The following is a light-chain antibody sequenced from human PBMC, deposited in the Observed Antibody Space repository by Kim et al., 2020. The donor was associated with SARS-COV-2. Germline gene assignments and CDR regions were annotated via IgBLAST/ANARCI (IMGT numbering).Light chain of an antibody. CDR3: SSYAGSNTWV. V-gene: IGLV2-8*01. CDR2: EVS. J-gene: IGLJ3*02. Sequence: QSALTQPPSASVSPGQSVTISCTGTSSDVGGYNYVSWYQQHPGKAPKLMIYEVSKRPSGVPDRFSGSKSGNTASLTVSGLQAEDEADYYCSSYAGSNTWVFGGGTQLTVL. CDR1: SSDVGGYNY.